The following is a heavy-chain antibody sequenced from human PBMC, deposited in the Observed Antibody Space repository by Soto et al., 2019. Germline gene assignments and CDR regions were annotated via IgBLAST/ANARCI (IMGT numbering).Heavy chain of an antibody. V-gene: IGHV1-2*02. D-gene: IGHD3-10*01. CDR2: INPKTAAT. J-gene: IGHJ6*02. CDR3: ARIKRGLDYYSGMDV. CDR1: GYTFSDYF. Sequence: QEQLVQSGAEVKKSGASVKVSCKTSGYTFSDYFIQWLRQAPGQGLEWMAWINPKTAATNYAKKFQDRVTLTSDTSFTTAYLELTRLRPDDTAIYYCARIKRGLDYYSGMDVWGQGTAVTVSS.